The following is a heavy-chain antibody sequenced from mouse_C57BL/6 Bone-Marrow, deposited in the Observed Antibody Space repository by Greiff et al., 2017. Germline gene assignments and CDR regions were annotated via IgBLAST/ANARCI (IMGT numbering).Heavy chain of an antibody. V-gene: IGHV1-19*01. CDR2: INPYNGGT. J-gene: IGHJ2*01. D-gene: IGHD1-1*01. CDR3: ASTTVVDK. CDR1: GYTFTDYY. Sequence: VQLKESGPVLVKPGASVKMSCKASGYTFTDYYMNWVKQSHGKSLEWIGVINPYNGGTSYNQKFKGKATLTVDKSSSTAYMELNSLTSEDAAVYYCASTTVVDKWGQGTTLTVSS.